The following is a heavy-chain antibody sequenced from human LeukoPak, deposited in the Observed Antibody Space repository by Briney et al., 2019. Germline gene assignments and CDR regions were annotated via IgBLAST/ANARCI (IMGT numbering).Heavy chain of an antibody. D-gene: IGHD3-22*01. CDR3: ARDSLLYYDSSGAQPPQEVWFDP. CDR1: GFTFSSYW. J-gene: IGHJ5*02. V-gene: IGHV3-74*01. Sequence: PGGSLRLSCAASGFTFSSYWMHWVRQAPGKGLVWVSRINSDGSSTSYADSVKGRFTISRDNAKNTLYLQMNSLRAEDTAVYYCARDSLLYYDSSGAQPPQEVWFDPWGQGTLVTVSS. CDR2: INSDGSST.